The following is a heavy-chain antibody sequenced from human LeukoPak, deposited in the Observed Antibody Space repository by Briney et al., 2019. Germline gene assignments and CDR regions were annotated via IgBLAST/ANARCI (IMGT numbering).Heavy chain of an antibody. CDR2: FYTSEAT. Sequence: SETLSLTCTVSGDAISSYYWSWVRQPAGQGLEWIGRFYTSEATNYNPSLKSRVTMSVDTSKNQFSLRLRSVTAADSAVYYCARGLLGPMDVWGKGTTVTVSS. CDR3: ARGLLGPMDV. V-gene: IGHV4-4*07. D-gene: IGHD1-26*01. CDR1: GDAISSYY. J-gene: IGHJ6*03.